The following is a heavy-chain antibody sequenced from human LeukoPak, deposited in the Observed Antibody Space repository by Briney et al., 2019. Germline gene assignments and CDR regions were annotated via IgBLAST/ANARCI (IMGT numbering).Heavy chain of an antibody. CDR3: ATRRDFWSGYLY. CDR2: INSDGSST. D-gene: IGHD3-3*01. J-gene: IGHJ4*02. CDR1: GFTFSSYW. Sequence: GGSLRLSCAASGFTFSSYWMHWVRQAPWKGLVWVSRINSDGSSTSYADSVKGRFTISRDNAKNTLYLQMNSLRAEDTAVYYCATRRDFWSGYLYWGQGTLVTVSS. V-gene: IGHV3-74*01.